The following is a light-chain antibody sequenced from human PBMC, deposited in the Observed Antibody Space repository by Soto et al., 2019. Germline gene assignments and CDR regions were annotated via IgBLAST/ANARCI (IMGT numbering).Light chain of an antibody. CDR2: DAS. J-gene: IGKJ1*01. Sequence: DIQMTQSPSTLSASVGDRVTITCRASQSISSWLAWYQQKPGKAPKLLIYDASSLESGVPSRFSGSGSGTDFTLTISSLQPEDFATYDCQQLDSYPWTFGQGTKVDIK. CDR3: QQLDSYPWT. CDR1: QSISSW. V-gene: IGKV1-5*01.